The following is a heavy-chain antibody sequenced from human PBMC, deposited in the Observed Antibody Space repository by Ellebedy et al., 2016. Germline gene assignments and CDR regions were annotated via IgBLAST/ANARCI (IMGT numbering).Heavy chain of an antibody. J-gene: IGHJ4*02. CDR3: ARIVVDSYGFALLDY. V-gene: IGHV4-59*01. CDR1: GVSITPYY. Sequence: SETLSLTCTVSGVSITPYYWAWVRQTPGKALEWIGNIRDSGRTNYRASVKSRITISRDTSKNQVYLKLTSVSAADSAVYYCARIVVDSYGFALLDYWGLGTDVTVSS. D-gene: IGHD5-18*01. CDR2: IRDSGRT.